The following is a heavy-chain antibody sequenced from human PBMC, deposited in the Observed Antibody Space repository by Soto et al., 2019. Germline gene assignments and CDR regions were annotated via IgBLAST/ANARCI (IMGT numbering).Heavy chain of an antibody. V-gene: IGHV4-39*01. CDR2: IYYSGST. CDR3: ARLSPAPILRFLDLGEFDY. CDR1: GGSISSSSYY. J-gene: IGHJ4*02. D-gene: IGHD3-3*01. Sequence: SETLSLTCTVSGGSISSSSYYWGWIRQPPGKGLEWIGSIYYSGSTYYNPSLKSRVTISVDTAKNQFSLKLSSVTAADTAVYYCARLSPAPILRFLDLGEFDYWGQGTLVTVSS.